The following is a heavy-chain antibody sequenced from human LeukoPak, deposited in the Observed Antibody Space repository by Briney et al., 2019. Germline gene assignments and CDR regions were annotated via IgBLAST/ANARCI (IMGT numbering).Heavy chain of an antibody. D-gene: IGHD3-10*01. Sequence: GGSLRLSCAASGFTFSSYWMHWVRQAPGKGLVWVSRINSDGSSTSYADSVKGRFTISRDNAKNTLYLQMNSLRAEGTAVYYCARDPALLWFGELGGAPYDYWGQGTLVTVSS. V-gene: IGHV3-74*01. CDR1: GFTFSSYW. J-gene: IGHJ4*02. CDR2: INSDGSST. CDR3: ARDPALLWFGELGGAPYDY.